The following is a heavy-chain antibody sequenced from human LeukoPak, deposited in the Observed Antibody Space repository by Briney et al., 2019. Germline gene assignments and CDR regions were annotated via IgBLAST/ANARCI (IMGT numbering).Heavy chain of an antibody. Sequence: SETLSLTCTVSGGSISSDNWWSWVRQPPGKGLKWIGEIYPSGHTNYNPSLKSRVTILVDKSKNQFSLKLNSVTAADTAVYYCARTYCTGGQCFEAFDMWGQGTTVTVSS. CDR2: IYPSGHT. CDR1: GGSISSDNW. J-gene: IGHJ3*02. V-gene: IGHV4-4*02. CDR3: ARTYCTGGQCFEAFDM. D-gene: IGHD2-8*02.